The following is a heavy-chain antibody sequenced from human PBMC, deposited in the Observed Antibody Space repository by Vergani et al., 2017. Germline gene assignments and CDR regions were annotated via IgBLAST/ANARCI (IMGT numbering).Heavy chain of an antibody. D-gene: IGHD6-13*01. CDR3: ARPYSSSWYGNWFDP. J-gene: IGHJ5*02. V-gene: IGHV4-39*01. CDR2: IYSSGST. Sequence: QLQLQESGPGLVKPSETLSLTCTVSGGSISSSSYYWGWIRQPPGKGLGWIGSIYSSGSTYYNPSLKSRFTISVDTSKNQFSLKLSSVTAADTAVYYCARPYSSSWYGNWFDPWGQGTLVTVSS. CDR1: GGSISSSSYY.